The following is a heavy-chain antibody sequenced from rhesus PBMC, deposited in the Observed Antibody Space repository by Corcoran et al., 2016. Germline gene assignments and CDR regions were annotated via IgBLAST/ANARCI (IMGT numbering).Heavy chain of an antibody. CDR3: ARKGTVGTPIDY. CDR2: IDCRCEAT. V-gene: IGHV4-165*02. Sequence: HVQLQESGRGLVKPSETLSLTCDVSGCSISGYYWCWIRQPPGSALEWFGDLGGRGGYGYIDCRCEATYYNPSHTSRVTMSTDTTKDQFSRKLSSGTAADTAVYYCARKGTVGTPIDYWGQGVLVTVSS. D-gene: IGHD5-24*01. CDR1: GCSISGYY. J-gene: IGHJ4*01.